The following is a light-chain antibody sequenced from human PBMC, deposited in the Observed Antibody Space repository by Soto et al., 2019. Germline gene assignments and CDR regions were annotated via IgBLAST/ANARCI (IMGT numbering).Light chain of an antibody. CDR1: ATDVGAYNY. CDR3: SSYSSTSTPVV. J-gene: IGLJ2*01. V-gene: IGLV2-14*01. Sequence: QSVLTQPASVSGSPGQSITISCTGTATDVGAYNYVSWYQQHPGRAPKLMIYEVSNRPSGVSNRFSGSKSGNTASLTISGLQTEDEADYSCSSYSSTSTPVVFGGGTKLTVL. CDR2: EVS.